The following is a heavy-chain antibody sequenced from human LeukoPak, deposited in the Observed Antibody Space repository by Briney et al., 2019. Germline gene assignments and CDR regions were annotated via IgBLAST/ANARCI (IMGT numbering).Heavy chain of an antibody. J-gene: IGHJ4*02. CDR1: GYTFTSYY. CDR2: INPSAVST. V-gene: IGHV1-46*01. CDR3: ARDWGDYNY. D-gene: IGHD4-17*01. Sequence: ASVTVSCKAYGYTFTSYYMQWVRPAPGEGLDWIGLINPSAVSTSYAHKLQGRVTMTRDTSTSTVYMELSSLRSEDTAVYYCARDWGDYNYWGQGTLVTVSS.